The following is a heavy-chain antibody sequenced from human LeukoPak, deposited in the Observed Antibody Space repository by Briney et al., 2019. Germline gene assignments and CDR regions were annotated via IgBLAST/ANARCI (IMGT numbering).Heavy chain of an antibody. CDR2: IYYSGST. Sequence: SETLSLTCTVSGGSISSYYWSWIRQPPGKGLEWIGYIYYSGSTHYNPSLESRVTISVDTSKNQFSLKLISVTAADTAVYYCARHGRGGYNPPFQHWGQGTLVTVSS. J-gene: IGHJ1*01. CDR3: ARHGRGGYNPPFQH. CDR1: GGSISSYY. V-gene: IGHV4-59*08. D-gene: IGHD5-24*01.